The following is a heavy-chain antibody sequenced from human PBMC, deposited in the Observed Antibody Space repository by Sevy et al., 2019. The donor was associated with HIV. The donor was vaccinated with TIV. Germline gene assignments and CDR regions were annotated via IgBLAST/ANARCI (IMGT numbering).Heavy chain of an antibody. J-gene: IGHJ4*02. CDR1: GFTFNNAW. Sequence: GGSLRLSCVVSGFTFNNAWMNWVRQAPGTGLQWIGLIKSKIDGETTDYAAPLKGRFTISRDDSKTTLYLQMNSLKIEDTAVYHCATAPGYYDSAPFDYWGPGTLVTVSS. CDR2: IKSKIDGETT. CDR3: ATAPGYYDSAPFDY. D-gene: IGHD3-22*01. V-gene: IGHV3-15*01.